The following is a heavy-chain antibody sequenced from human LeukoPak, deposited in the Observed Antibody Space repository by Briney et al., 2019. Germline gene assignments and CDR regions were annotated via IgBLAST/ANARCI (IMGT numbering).Heavy chain of an antibody. D-gene: IGHD6-13*01. V-gene: IGHV4-39*01. CDR2: IYYSGST. Sequence: SETLSLTCTVSGGSISSSSYYWGWNRQPPGKGLEWIGSIYYSGSTYYNPSLKSRVTISVDTSKNQFSLKLSSVTAADTAVYYCARHGAASSSWYASPQHFDYWGQGTLVTVSS. CDR1: GGSISSSSYY. CDR3: ARHGAASSSWYASPQHFDY. J-gene: IGHJ4*02.